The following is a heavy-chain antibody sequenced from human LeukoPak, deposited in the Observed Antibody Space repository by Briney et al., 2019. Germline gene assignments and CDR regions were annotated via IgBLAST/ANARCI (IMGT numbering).Heavy chain of an antibody. Sequence: GGSLRLSCAASGFTVSSNYMSWVRQAPGKGLEWVSVIYSGGSTYYADSVKGRFTISRHNSENTLYLQMNSLRAEDTAVYYCARSPDINRFDPWGQGTLVTVSS. CDR2: IYSGGST. CDR1: GFTVSSNY. CDR3: ARSPDINRFDP. D-gene: IGHD3-9*01. V-gene: IGHV3-53*04. J-gene: IGHJ5*02.